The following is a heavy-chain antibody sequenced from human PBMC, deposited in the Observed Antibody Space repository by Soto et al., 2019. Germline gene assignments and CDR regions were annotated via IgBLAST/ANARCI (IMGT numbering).Heavy chain of an antibody. CDR2: IYGGGTT. J-gene: IGHJ4*02. D-gene: IGHD1-1*01. V-gene: IGHV3-53*01. CDR3: VQTTGWPGFDF. CDR1: GFTVSSKY. Sequence: EVQLVESGGGLIQPGGSLRLSCAASGFTVSSKYMTWVRQAPGKGLEWVSVIYGGGTTYYAVSVKGRFTISRDNSKNTLYLQVNSLRAEDTAVYYCVQTTGWPGFDFWGQGTVVTVSS.